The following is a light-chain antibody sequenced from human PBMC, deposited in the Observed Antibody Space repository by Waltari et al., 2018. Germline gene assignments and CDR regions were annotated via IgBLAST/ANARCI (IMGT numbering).Light chain of an antibody. CDR1: QSLLHSNGNTY. V-gene: IGKV2-40*01. Sequence: DIVMTQTQLSLPITPGEPASISCRSSQSLLHSNGNTYLHWYLQKPGQSPQLLIYRGSNRASGVPDRFSGSGSGTDFTLKISKVEAEDVGVYYCVQAIAFPFTFGPGTKLDIK. J-gene: IGKJ3*01. CDR3: VQAIAFPFT. CDR2: RGS.